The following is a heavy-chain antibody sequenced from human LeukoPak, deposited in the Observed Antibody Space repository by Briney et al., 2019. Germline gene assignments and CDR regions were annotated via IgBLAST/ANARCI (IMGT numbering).Heavy chain of an antibody. CDR3: AREGPTVTYYYYMDV. V-gene: IGHV3-11*01. CDR2: ISSSGSTI. J-gene: IGHJ6*03. Sequence: GGSLRLSCAASGFTFSDYYMSWIRQAPGKGLEWVSYISSSGSTIYYADSVKGRFTISRDNAKNSLYLQMNSLRAEDTAVYYCAREGPTVTYYYYMDVWGEGTTVTVSS. CDR1: GFTFSDYY. D-gene: IGHD4-11*01.